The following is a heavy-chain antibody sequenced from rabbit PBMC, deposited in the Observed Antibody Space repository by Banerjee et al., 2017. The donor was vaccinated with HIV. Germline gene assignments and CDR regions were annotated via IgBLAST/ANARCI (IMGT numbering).Heavy chain of an antibody. D-gene: IGHD7-1*01. CDR1: GIDFSSYYY. Sequence: QQQLEESGGGLVKPGGTLTLTCKASGIDFSSYYYMCWVRQAPGKGLEWIGCIYTTSCSTTYASWAKGRFTVSKTASTTVTLQMTSLTAADTATYFCARASSTGTTAHSYATRLDRWGPGTLVTVS. CDR2: IYTTSCST. V-gene: IGHV1S43*01. CDR3: ARASSTGTTAHSYATRLDR. J-gene: IGHJ3*01.